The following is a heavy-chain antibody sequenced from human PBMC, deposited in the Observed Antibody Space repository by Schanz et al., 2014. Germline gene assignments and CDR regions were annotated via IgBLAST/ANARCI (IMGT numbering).Heavy chain of an antibody. D-gene: IGHD7-27*01. J-gene: IGHJ3*02. CDR3: ARENLNWEAFDI. CDR2: ISRDGTTS. V-gene: IGHV3-11*01. CDR1: GFSFSDYS. Sequence: VQLVESGGGLVKPGGSLRLSCAASGFSFSDYSMSWVRQAPGKGLEWVSYISRDGTTSYYADSVKGRFTISRDNAKNSLDLEMTSLRGEDTAVYYCARENLNWEAFDIWGQGTVVTVSS.